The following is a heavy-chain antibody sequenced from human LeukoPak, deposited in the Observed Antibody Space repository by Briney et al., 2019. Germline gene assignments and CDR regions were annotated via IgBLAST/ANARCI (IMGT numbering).Heavy chain of an antibody. V-gene: IGHV5-51*01. CDR2: IYSGDSDT. CDR3: ARHARSTMVRGNWFDP. D-gene: IGHD3-10*01. Sequence: GESLKISCKGSGYRFTSYWIGWVRQMPGKGLEWMGIIYSGDSDTRYSPSFQGQVAISADKSISTAYLQWSSLKASDTAMYYCARHARSTMVRGNWFDPWGQGTLVTVSS. J-gene: IGHJ5*02. CDR1: GYRFTSYW.